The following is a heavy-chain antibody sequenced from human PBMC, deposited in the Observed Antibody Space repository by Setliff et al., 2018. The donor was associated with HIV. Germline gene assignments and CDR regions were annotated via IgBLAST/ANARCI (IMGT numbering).Heavy chain of an antibody. Sequence: GASVKVSCKTSGYMFIAYGMSWVRRAPGQGLEWMGWTGPYNDRTEYAQKFQGRVSLTIDTSASTAYMELRSLRSDDTAVYYCARGDGGYNYAEAFDVWGQGTMVTVSS. CDR2: TGPYNDRT. J-gene: IGHJ3*01. D-gene: IGHD3-16*01. V-gene: IGHV1-18*01. CDR1: GYMFIAYG. CDR3: ARGDGGYNYAEAFDV.